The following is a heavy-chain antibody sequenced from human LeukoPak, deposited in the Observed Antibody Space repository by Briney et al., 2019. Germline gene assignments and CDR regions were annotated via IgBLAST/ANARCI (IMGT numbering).Heavy chain of an antibody. V-gene: IGHV4-34*01. CDR2: INHSGST. J-gene: IGHJ4*02. D-gene: IGHD2-2*01. Sequence: SETLSLTCAVYGGSFSGYYWSWIRQPPGKGLEWIGEINHSGSTNYNPSLKSRVTISVDTSKNQFSLKLSSVTAADTAVYYCASSPHCSSTSCPVPFDYWGQGTLVTVSS. CDR3: ASSPHCSSTSCPVPFDY. CDR1: GGSFSGYY.